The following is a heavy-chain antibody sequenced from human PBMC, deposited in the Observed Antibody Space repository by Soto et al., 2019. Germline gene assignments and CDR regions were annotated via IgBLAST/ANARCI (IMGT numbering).Heavy chain of an antibody. CDR3: ARQPYDSTGYYYGA. J-gene: IGHJ5*02. V-gene: IGHV4-39*01. CDR2: MYSGGNT. Sequence: SETLCLTCTVSGGSFSSSTYYGGWIRQPPGKGLEWIGSMYSGGNTYYNPSLKSRVTVSVDTSKNHFSLKLTSVTAADTAMYYCARQPYDSTGYYYGAWGQGTLVT. D-gene: IGHD3-22*01. CDR1: GGSFSSSTYY.